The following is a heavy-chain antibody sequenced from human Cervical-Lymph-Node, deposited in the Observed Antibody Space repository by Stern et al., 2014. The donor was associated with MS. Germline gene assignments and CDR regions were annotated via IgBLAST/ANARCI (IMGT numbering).Heavy chain of an antibody. V-gene: IGHV3-30-3*01. CDR1: GFSFSSYA. D-gene: IGHD2-15*01. J-gene: IGHJ4*02. CDR3: ARDTCRGGGCYFRY. Sequence: QVQLGESGGGVVQPGRSLRLSCAASGFSFSSYAMHWVRQAPGKGLDWVAFLSTGGSKQFYADSVQGRFTISRDNSNNTLYLQLNSRRPEDTAVYYCARDTCRGGGCYFRYWGQGILITVSS. CDR2: LSTGGSKQ.